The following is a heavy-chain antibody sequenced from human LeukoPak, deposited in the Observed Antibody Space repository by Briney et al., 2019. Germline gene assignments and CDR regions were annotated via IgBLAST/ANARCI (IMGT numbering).Heavy chain of an antibody. CDR3: ARDQEGFDY. CDR1: GYTFTSNY. CDR2: IYPRDGST. V-gene: IGHV1-46*01. Sequence: ASVKVSCKASGYTFTSNYIHWVRQAPGQGLEWMGMIYPRDGSTNYAQKFQGRVTVTRDTSTSTVHMELSGLRSEDTAVYCCARDQEGFDYWGQGTLVTVSS. J-gene: IGHJ4*02.